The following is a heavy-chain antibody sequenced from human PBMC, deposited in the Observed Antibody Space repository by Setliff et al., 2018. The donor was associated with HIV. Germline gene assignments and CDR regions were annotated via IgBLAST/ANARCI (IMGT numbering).Heavy chain of an antibody. Sequence: PSENLSLTCTVSGGSIRSDSYYWTWIRQPAGEGLEWIGRIYSSGNTNYNPSLESRVTISVDTSKNQFSLKLSSVTAADTAVYYCSREEKLSAVAGTMYYYYAMDVWGQGTTVTVSS. CDR2: IYSSGNT. J-gene: IGHJ6*02. CDR3: SREEKLSAVAGTMYYYYAMDV. V-gene: IGHV4-61*02. CDR1: GGSIRSDSYY. D-gene: IGHD6-19*01.